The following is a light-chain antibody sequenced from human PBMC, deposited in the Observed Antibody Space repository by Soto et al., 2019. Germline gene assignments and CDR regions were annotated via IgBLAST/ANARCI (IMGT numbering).Light chain of an antibody. J-gene: IGKJ2*01. CDR1: QSVTTN. V-gene: IGKV3-15*01. Sequence: EIVMTQSPATLSVSPGERATLSCRAGQSVTTNLAWYQQKPGQAPRLLIYGASTRATGIPARFSGSGSGTEFTLTISSLQSEDFALYYCQQYNNWPPKHTVGQGTKLEIK. CDR3: QQYNNWPPKHT. CDR2: GAS.